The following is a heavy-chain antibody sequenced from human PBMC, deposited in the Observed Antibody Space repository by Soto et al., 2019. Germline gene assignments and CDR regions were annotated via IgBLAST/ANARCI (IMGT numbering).Heavy chain of an antibody. Sequence: EVQLLESGGGLVQPGGSLRLSCAASGFTFSNYVMSWVRQAPGKGLEWVSPINGRGDTTYYVDSVKGRFTISRDNSKNTLYLQMNSLRAEDTAVYYCVKGKGYSSGWSEYWGQGTLVTVSS. D-gene: IGHD6-19*01. CDR2: INGRGDTT. J-gene: IGHJ4*02. CDR1: GFTFSNYV. V-gene: IGHV3-23*01. CDR3: VKGKGYSSGWSEY.